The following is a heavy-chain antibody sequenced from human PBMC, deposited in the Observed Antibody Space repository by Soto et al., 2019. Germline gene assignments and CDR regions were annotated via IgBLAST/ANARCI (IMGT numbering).Heavy chain of an antibody. V-gene: IGHV3-11*01. J-gene: IGHJ6*03. CDR3: ARRYCSSTSCSYYYYYYMDV. CDR2: ISSSGSTI. Sequence: GGSLRLSCAASGFTFSDYYMSWIRQAPGKGLEWVSYISSSGSTIYYADSVKGRFTISRDNAKNSLYLQMNSLRAEDTAVYYCARRYCSSTSCSYYYYYYMDVWGKGTTVTVSS. D-gene: IGHD2-2*01. CDR1: GFTFSDYY.